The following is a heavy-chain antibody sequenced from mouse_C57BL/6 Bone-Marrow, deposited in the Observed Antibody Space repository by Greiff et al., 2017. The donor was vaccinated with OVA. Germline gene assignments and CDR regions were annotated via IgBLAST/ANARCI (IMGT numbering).Heavy chain of an antibody. V-gene: IGHV1-72*01. CDR1: GYTFTSYW. CDR2: IDPNSGGT. CDR3: ARSGYDYDGYYFDY. D-gene: IGHD2-4*01. Sequence: VKLQQPGAELVKPGASVKLSCKASGYTFTSYWMHWVKQRPGRGLEWIGRIDPNSGGTKYNEKFKSKATLTVDKPSSTAYMQLSSLTSEDSAVYYCARSGYDYDGYYFDYWGQGTTLTVSS. J-gene: IGHJ2*01.